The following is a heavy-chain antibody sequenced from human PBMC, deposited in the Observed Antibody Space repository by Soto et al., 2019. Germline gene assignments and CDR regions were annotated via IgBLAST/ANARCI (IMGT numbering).Heavy chain of an antibody. D-gene: IGHD5-18*01. J-gene: IGHJ4*02. V-gene: IGHV4-4*02. CDR3: AGQLNTPYIYNY. CDR1: GGSISSNNW. CDR2: IHHSGST. Sequence: QVQLQESGPGLVKPSGTLSLTYAVSGGSISSNNWWSWVLQPPGKGLEWIGEIHHSGSTNYNPSLKGRVTIAVDKSKSQFSLNLGSVTAADTAVYYCAGQLNTPYIYNYWGQGTLVTVSS.